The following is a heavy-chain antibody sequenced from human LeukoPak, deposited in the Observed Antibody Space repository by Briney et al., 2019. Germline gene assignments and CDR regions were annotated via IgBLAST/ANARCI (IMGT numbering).Heavy chain of an antibody. Sequence: GGSLRLSCAASGFTFSDYYMSWIRQAPGKGLEWVSYISSSGSTIYYADSVKGRFTISRDNAKNSLYLQMNSLGAEDTAVYYCARFGIAARPDYFDYWGQGTLVTVSS. V-gene: IGHV3-11*01. CDR2: ISSSGSTI. CDR3: ARFGIAARPDYFDY. J-gene: IGHJ4*02. D-gene: IGHD6-6*01. CDR1: GFTFSDYY.